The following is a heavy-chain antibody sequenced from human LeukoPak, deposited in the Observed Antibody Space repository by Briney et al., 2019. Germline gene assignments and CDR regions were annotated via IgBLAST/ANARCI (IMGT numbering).Heavy chain of an antibody. CDR1: GFTFSSSA. D-gene: IGHD2-15*01. Sequence: GGSLRLSCAATGFTFSSSAMSWVRQAPGKGLEWVSAISNNGGYTYYADSVQGRFTISRDNSKSTLCLQMNSLRAEDTAVYYCAKQLGYCSDGSCYFPYWGQGTLVTVSS. V-gene: IGHV3-23*01. CDR3: AKQLGYCSDGSCYFPY. J-gene: IGHJ4*02. CDR2: ISNNGGYT.